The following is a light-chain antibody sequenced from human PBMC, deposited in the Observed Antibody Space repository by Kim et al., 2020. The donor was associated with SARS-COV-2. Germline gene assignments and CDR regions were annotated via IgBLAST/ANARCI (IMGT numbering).Light chain of an antibody. Sequence: QPVLTQSSSASASLGSSVKLTCTLSSGHSSYIIAWHQQQPGKAPRYLMKLEGSGSYNKGSGVPDRFSGSSSGADRYLTISNLQSEDEADYYCETFWVFGGGTQLTVL. CDR1: SGHSSYI. CDR3: ETFWV. J-gene: IGLJ3*02. V-gene: IGLV4-60*03. CDR2: LEGSGSY.